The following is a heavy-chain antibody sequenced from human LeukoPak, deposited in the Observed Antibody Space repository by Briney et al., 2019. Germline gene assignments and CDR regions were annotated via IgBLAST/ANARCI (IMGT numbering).Heavy chain of an antibody. CDR3: ARSNSYYDILTGLDY. CDR2: ISSSSSYI. J-gene: IGHJ4*02. Sequence: GGSLRLSCAASGFTFSSYSMNWVRQAPGKGLEWVSSISSSSSYIYYADSVKGRFTISRDNAKNSLYLQMNSLRAEDTAVYYCARSNSYYDILTGLDYWGQGTLVTVSS. CDR1: GFTFSSYS. V-gene: IGHV3-21*01. D-gene: IGHD3-9*01.